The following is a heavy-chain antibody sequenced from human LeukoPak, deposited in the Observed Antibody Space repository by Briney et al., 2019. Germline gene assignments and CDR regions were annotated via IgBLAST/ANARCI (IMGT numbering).Heavy chain of an antibody. CDR2: IWYDGSNK. D-gene: IGHD1-1*01. CDR1: GFTFSSYG. CDR3: ARDGKTTNYYYYGMDV. Sequence: AGGSLRPSCAASGFTFSSYGMHWVRQAPGKGLEWVAVIWYDGSNKYYADSVKGRFTISRDNSKDTLYLQMNSLRAEDTAVHYCARDGKTTNYYYYGMDVWGQGTTVTVSS. V-gene: IGHV3-33*01. J-gene: IGHJ6*02.